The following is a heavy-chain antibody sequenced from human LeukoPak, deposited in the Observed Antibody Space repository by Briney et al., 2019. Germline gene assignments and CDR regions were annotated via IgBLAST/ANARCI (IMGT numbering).Heavy chain of an antibody. CDR3: AKDVDPFGSGSYVEGFDY. CDR1: GFTFSSYG. Sequence: QPGGSLRLSCAASGFTFSSYGMHWVRQAPGKGREWVAVISFDASNKYYADSVKGRFTISRENSKNTLYLQMNILRAEDTAVYYCAKDVDPFGSGSYVEGFDYWGQGTLVTVSS. D-gene: IGHD3-10*01. J-gene: IGHJ4*02. V-gene: IGHV3-30*18. CDR2: ISFDASNK.